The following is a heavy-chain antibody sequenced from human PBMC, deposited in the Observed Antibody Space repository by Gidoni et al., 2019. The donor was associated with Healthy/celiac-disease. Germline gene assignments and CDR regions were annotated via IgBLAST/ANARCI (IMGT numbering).Heavy chain of an antibody. CDR1: GFTFSSYA. CDR3: AKAVSAIAAAGIAFDI. Sequence: EVQLLESGGGLVQPGGSLRLSCAASGFTFSSYAMSWVRQAPGKGLEWVSAISGSGGSTYYADSVKGRFTISRDNSKNTLYLQMNSLRAEDTAVYYCAKAVSAIAAAGIAFDIWGQGTMVTVSS. V-gene: IGHV3-23*01. D-gene: IGHD6-13*01. CDR2: ISGSGGST. J-gene: IGHJ3*02.